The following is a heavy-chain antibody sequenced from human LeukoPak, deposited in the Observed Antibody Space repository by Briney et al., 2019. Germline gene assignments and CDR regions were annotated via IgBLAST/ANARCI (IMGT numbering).Heavy chain of an antibody. J-gene: IGHJ3*02. V-gene: IGHV4-39*01. Sequence: SETLSLTCTVSGDSIRSSDYYWGCIRQSPGKGLEWIGTISDGGSTYYNPSLKSRIIISVDTSESQFSLQLSSVTAADTAVYYCVRHCCSSPSKRTFDIWGQGTLVAVSS. CDR2: ISDGGST. CDR3: VRHCCSSPSKRTFDI. CDR1: GDSIRSSDYY. D-gene: IGHD2-15*01.